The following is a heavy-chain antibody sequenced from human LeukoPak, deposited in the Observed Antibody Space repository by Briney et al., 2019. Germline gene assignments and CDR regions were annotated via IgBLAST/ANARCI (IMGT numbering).Heavy chain of an antibody. CDR2: IGTSVSTI. D-gene: IGHD6-13*01. Sequence: GGSLRLSCAASGFPFSSYSMNWVRQAPGKGLEWVSYIGTSVSTIYYADSVKGRFTISRDNARNSLYLQMNSLRAEDTAVYYCARDTSGIAAAGPLGYWGQGTLVTVSS. J-gene: IGHJ4*02. CDR3: ARDTSGIAAAGPLGY. CDR1: GFPFSSYS. V-gene: IGHV3-48*01.